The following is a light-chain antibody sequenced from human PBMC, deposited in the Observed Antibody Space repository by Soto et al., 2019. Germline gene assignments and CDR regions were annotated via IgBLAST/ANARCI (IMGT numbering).Light chain of an antibody. J-gene: IGLJ1*01. CDR2: DVT. CDR1: SSDVGGYDY. CDR3: SSYTSSTSYV. Sequence: QSRVTQPASVSGSPVQSITISCTGTSSDVGGYDYVSWYQQHPGKAPKLMIYDVTNRPSGVSNRFSGSKSGNTASLTISGLQAEDEASYYCSSYTSSTSYVFGTGTKVTVL. V-gene: IGLV2-14*01.